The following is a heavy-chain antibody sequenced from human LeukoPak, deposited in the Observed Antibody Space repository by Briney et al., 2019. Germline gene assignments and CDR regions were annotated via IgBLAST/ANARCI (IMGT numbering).Heavy chain of an antibody. D-gene: IGHD3-22*01. CDR2: IYYSGST. CDR1: GGSISSSSYN. J-gene: IGHJ3*02. CDR3: ARRLYYYDSSGYWYAFDI. Sequence: SETLSLTCTVSGGSISSSSYNWGWIRQPPGKGLDWIGSIYYSGSTYYNPSLKSRVTISVDTSKNQFSLKLSSVTAADTAVYYCARRLYYYDSSGYWYAFDIWGQGTMVTVSS. V-gene: IGHV4-39*01.